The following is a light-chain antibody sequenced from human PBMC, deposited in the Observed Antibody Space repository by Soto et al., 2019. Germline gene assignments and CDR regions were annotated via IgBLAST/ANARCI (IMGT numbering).Light chain of an antibody. CDR1: QSIISNY. J-gene: IGKJ1*01. Sequence: EIVLTQSPGTLSLSPGERATLSCRASQSIISNYLAWYQQKAGQAPRLLIYAASSRATGIPDRFSVSGSGTDFTLSISRLESEDFAVYYCQHYGSSTQTFGQGTKVDIK. CDR3: QHYGSSTQT. V-gene: IGKV3-20*01. CDR2: AAS.